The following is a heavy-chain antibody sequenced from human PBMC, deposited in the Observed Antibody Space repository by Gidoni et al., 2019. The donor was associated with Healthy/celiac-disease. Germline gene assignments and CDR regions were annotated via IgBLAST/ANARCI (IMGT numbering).Heavy chain of an antibody. CDR1: GGSFSGYY. V-gene: IGHV4-34*01. CDR3: AREHMVRGYAWFDP. Sequence: QVQLQQWGAGLLKHSETLSLTCAVYGGSFSGYYWSWIRQPPGKGLEWIGEINHSGSTNYNPSLKTLVTISVDTSKTQFSLTLSSVTAADTAVYYCAREHMVRGYAWFDPWGQGTLVTVSS. D-gene: IGHD3-10*01. CDR2: INHSGST. J-gene: IGHJ5*02.